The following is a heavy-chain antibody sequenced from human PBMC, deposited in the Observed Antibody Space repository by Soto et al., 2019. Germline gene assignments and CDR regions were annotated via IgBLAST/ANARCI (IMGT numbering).Heavy chain of an antibody. CDR3: ARDRVGVSSNWFDS. Sequence: PSETLSLTCTVSGGSISSYYWSWIRQTPGKGLEWIGYIYYSGSTNYNPALKSRVTTSVDTSKNQFSLKLTSVTAADTAVYYCARDRVGVSSNWFDSWGRGTLVTVSS. V-gene: IGHV4-59*01. D-gene: IGHD1-26*01. J-gene: IGHJ5*01. CDR1: GGSISSYY. CDR2: IYYSGST.